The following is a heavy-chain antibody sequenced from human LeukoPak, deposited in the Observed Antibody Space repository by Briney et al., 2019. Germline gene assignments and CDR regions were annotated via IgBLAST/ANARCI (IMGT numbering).Heavy chain of an antibody. J-gene: IGHJ4*02. CDR1: GFTFSSYW. V-gene: IGHV3-7*03. CDR3: AKEAGYSGYDYPDY. CDR2: IKQDGSEK. Sequence: GGSLRLSCAASGFTFSSYWMSWVRQAPGKGLEWVANIKQDGSEKYYVDSVKGRFTISRDNAKNSLYLQMNSLRAEDTAVYYCAKEAGYSGYDYPDYWGQGTLVTDSS. D-gene: IGHD5-12*01.